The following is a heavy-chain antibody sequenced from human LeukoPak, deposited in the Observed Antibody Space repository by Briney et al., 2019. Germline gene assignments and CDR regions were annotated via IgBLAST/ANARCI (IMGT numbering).Heavy chain of an antibody. V-gene: IGHV4-59*08. CDR1: GGSISSYY. D-gene: IGHD6-19*01. J-gene: IGHJ4*02. CDR3: ARHVYPYSGWYFDY. Sequence: PSETLSLTCTVSGGSISSYYWSWIRQPPGKGLEWTGYIYYSGSTNYNPSLKSRVTISVDTSKNQFSLKLSSVTAADTAVYYCARHVYPYSGWYFDYWGQGTLVTVSS. CDR2: IYYSGST.